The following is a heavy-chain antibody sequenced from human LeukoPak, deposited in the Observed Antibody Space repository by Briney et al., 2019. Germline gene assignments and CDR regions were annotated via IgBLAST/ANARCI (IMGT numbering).Heavy chain of an antibody. J-gene: IGHJ4*02. CDR2: ISGSGGST. D-gene: IGHD6-13*01. Sequence: GGSLRLSCAASGFTFSSYAVSWVRQAPGKGLEWVTAISGSGGSTYYADSVKGRFTISRDNSKNTLYLQMNSLRAEDTAVYYCAIPAGYSSSWYGDYFDYWGQGTLVTVSS. V-gene: IGHV3-23*01. CDR3: AIPAGYSSSWYGDYFDY. CDR1: GFTFSSYA.